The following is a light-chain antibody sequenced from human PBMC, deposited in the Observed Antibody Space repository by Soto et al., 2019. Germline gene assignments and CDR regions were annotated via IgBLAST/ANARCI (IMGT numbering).Light chain of an antibody. CDR1: QSVSSN. CDR3: QQYNSWLLT. Sequence: EIVMPQSHDTLSVSPGERSTLSCRASQSVSSNLAWYQQKPGQAPRLLIYGASTRATGIPARFSGSGSGTEFTLTISSLLSEDFAVYYCQQYNSWLLTFGGGTKVDIK. J-gene: IGKJ4*01. CDR2: GAS. V-gene: IGKV3-15*01.